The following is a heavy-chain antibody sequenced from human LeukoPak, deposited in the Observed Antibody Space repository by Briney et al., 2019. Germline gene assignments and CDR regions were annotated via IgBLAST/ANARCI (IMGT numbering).Heavy chain of an antibody. J-gene: IGHJ4*02. CDR3: ARLPKKSGVDY. D-gene: IGHD1-1*01. V-gene: IGHV4-38-2*01. CDR2: IYLSGST. Sequence: PSETLSLTCAVSGYSISSGYYWGWIRQPPGKGLEWIGSIYLSGSTYYNPSLKSRVTISVDTSKNQFSLKLSSVTAADAAVYYCARLPKKSGVDYWGQGTLVTVSS. CDR1: GYSISSGYY.